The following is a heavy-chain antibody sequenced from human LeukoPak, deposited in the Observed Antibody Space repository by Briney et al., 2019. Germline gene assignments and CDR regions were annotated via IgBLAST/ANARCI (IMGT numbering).Heavy chain of an antibody. CDR1: GGTFRNYA. V-gene: IGHV1-69*01. J-gene: IGHJ4*02. CDR3: ARVTGYMIEDYFDY. CDR2: IIPIFGTA. Sequence: SVKVSCKASGGTFRNYAISWVRQAPGQGLEWMGGIIPIFGTADYAQKFQGRVTITADESTSTAYMELSSLRAEDTAVYYCARVTGYMIEDYFDYWGQGTLVTVSS. D-gene: IGHD3-22*01.